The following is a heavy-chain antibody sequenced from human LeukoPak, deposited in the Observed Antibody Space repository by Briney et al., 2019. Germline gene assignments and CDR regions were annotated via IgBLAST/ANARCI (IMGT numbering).Heavy chain of an antibody. CDR3: ARVSSGSTFDY. Sequence: ASVKVSCKTSGYTITSYYMHWVRQAPGQGLEWMGIINPSGGSTSYTQKFQGRVTMTRDTSTSTVYMELSSLTSEDTAVYHCARVSSGSTFDYWGQGTLVTVSS. V-gene: IGHV1-46*01. D-gene: IGHD1-26*01. CDR2: INPSGGST. CDR1: GYTITSYY. J-gene: IGHJ4*02.